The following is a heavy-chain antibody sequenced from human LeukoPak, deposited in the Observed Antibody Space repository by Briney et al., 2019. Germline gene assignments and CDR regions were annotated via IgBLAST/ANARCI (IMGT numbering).Heavy chain of an antibody. V-gene: IGHV3-23*01. CDR2: ISGSGGST. D-gene: IGHD4-17*01. J-gene: IGHJ3*02. CDR1: GFTFSSYA. CDR3: ARESRPVTAIRGDDAFDI. Sequence: GGSLRLSCAASGFTFSSYAMSWVRQAPGKGLEWVSAISGSGGSTYYADSVKGRFTISRDNAKNSLYLQMNSLRAEDTALYYCARESRPVTAIRGDDAFDIWGQGTMVTVSS.